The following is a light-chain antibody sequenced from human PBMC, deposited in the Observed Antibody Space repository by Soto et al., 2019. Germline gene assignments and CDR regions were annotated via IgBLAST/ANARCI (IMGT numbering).Light chain of an antibody. V-gene: IGLV2-14*01. Sequence: QSVLTQPASVSGSPGQSITISCTGTSSDVGGYNYVSWYQQHPGKAPKLIIYQVTNRPSGVSNRFSGSKSGNAASLTISGLQAEDEADYYCSSYTSSTNLYVFGTGTKATVL. CDR1: SSDVGGYNY. J-gene: IGLJ1*01. CDR3: SSYTSSTNLYV. CDR2: QVT.